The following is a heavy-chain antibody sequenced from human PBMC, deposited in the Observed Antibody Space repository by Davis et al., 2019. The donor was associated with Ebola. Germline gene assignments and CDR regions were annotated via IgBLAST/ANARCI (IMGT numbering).Heavy chain of an antibody. J-gene: IGHJ4*02. CDR1: GGSISSGGYS. V-gene: IGHV4-61*08. CDR3: ARDFVY. Sequence: MPGGSLRLSCAVSGGSISSGGYSWSWIRQPPGKGLEWIGYIYYSGSTNYNPSLKSRVTISVDTSKNQFSLKLSSVTAADTAVYYCARDFVYWGQGTLVAVSS. CDR2: IYYSGST.